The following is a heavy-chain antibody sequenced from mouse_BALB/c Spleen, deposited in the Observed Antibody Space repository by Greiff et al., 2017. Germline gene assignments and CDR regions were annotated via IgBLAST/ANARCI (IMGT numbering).Heavy chain of an antibody. CDR2: IDPANGNT. V-gene: IGHV14-3*02. CDR1: GFYIKDTY. J-gene: IGHJ2*01. Sequence: EVQLQQSGAELVKPGASVKLSCTASGFYIKDTYMHWVKQRPEQGLEWIGRIDPANGNTKYDPKFQGKATITADTSSNTAYLQLSSLTSEDTAVYYCARGDFDYWGQGTTLTVSS. CDR3: ARGDFDY.